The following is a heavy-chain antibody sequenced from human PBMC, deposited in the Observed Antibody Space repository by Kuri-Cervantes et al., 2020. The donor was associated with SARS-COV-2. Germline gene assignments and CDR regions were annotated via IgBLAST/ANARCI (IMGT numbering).Heavy chain of an antibody. CDR1: GYSISSGYY. CDR2: IYHSGST. V-gene: IGHV4-38-2*01. Sequence: GSLRLSCAVSGYSISSGYYWGWIRQPPGKGLEWIGSIYHSGSTYYNPSLKSRVTISVDTSKNQFSLKLSSVTAADTAVYYCAMAHQRGIVYWGQGTLVTVSS. J-gene: IGHJ4*02. D-gene: IGHD3-10*01. CDR3: AMAHQRGIVY.